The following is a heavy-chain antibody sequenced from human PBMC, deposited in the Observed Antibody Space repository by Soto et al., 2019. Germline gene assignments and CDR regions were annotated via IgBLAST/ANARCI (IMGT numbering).Heavy chain of an antibody. J-gene: IGHJ6*02. CDR2: IIPIFGTA. CDR3: ASPPYIGWENGYYYYGMDG. CDR1: GGTFSSYA. D-gene: IGHD6-19*01. V-gene: IGHV1-69*06. Sequence: QVQLVQSGAEVKKPGSSVKVSCKASGGTFSSYAISWLRQAPGQGLEWMGGIIPIFGTANYAQKCQGRVTITADKSTSTAYMELSSLRSEDTAVYYCASPPYIGWENGYYYYGMDGWGQGTTVTVS.